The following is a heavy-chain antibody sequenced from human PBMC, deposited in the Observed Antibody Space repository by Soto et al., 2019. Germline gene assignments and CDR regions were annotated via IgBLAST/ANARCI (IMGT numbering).Heavy chain of an antibody. V-gene: IGHV4-34*01. CDR2: INHSGST. CDR3: ARGSKQEPTVTREFDY. J-gene: IGHJ4*02. Sequence: SETLSLTCAVYGGSFSGYYWSWIRQPPGKGLEWIGEINHSGSTNYNPSLKSRVTISVDTSKNQFSLKLSSVTAADTAVYYCARGSKQEPTVTREFDYWGQGTLVTV. CDR1: GGSFSGYY. D-gene: IGHD4-4*01.